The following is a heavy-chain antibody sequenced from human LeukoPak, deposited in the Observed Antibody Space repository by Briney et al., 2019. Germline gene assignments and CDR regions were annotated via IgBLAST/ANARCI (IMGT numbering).Heavy chain of an antibody. Sequence: GGSLRLSCAGSGFTFSNYWMSWVRQAPGKGLEWVANIKQDGSEKYYVDALTGRFTVSRDNAKNSLYLQINSLRAGDTAVYYCARVGAARYYYYYMDVWGKGTTVTVSS. D-gene: IGHD2-15*01. CDR3: ARVGAARYYYYYMDV. CDR2: IKQDGSEK. V-gene: IGHV3-7*01. J-gene: IGHJ6*03. CDR1: GFTFSNYW.